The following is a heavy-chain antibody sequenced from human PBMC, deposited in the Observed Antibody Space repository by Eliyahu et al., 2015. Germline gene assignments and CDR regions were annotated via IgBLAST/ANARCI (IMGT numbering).Heavy chain of an antibody. D-gene: IGHD3-16*02. J-gene: IGHJ4*02. CDR1: GXXISSSSYY. CDR3: ARRPIDTVFDY. V-gene: IGHV4-39*01. Sequence: QLQLQESGPGLVKPSETLSLTXXVXGXXISSSSYYWGWIRQPPGKGLEWIGSIYYSGSTYYNPSLKSRVTISVDTSKNQFSLKLSSVTAADTAVYYCARRPIDTVFDYWGQGTLVTVSS. CDR2: IYYSGST.